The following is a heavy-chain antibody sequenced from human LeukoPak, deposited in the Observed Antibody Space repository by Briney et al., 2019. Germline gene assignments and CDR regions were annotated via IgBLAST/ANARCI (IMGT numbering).Heavy chain of an antibody. J-gene: IGHJ4*02. D-gene: IGHD3-10*01. Sequence: GRSLRLSCAASGLTVSSNYMSWVRQAPGKGLEWVSVIYSGGSTYYADSVKGRFTISRDNSKNTLYLQMNSLRAEDTAVYYCARVPTMVRGVVDYWGQGTLVTVSS. CDR1: GLTVSSNY. CDR3: ARVPTMVRGVVDY. V-gene: IGHV3-53*01. CDR2: IYSGGST.